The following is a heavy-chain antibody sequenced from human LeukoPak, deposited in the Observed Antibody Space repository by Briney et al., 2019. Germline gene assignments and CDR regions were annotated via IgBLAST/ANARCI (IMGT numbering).Heavy chain of an antibody. CDR3: ARDRGPIAAAGTEFDY. Sequence: KPSETLSLTCTVSGGSISRNYWSWIRQPPGKGLDWIGYVYYGGSTNYNPSLKSRVTISVDTSKNQFFLKLSSVTAADTAVYYCARDRGPIAAAGTEFDYWGQGTLVTVSS. J-gene: IGHJ4*02. D-gene: IGHD6-13*01. CDR1: GGSISRNY. V-gene: IGHV4-59*01. CDR2: VYYGGST.